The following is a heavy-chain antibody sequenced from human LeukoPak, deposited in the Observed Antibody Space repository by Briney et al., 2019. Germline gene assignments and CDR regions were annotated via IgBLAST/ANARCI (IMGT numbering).Heavy chain of an antibody. CDR2: IYYSGSI. Sequence: SETLSLTCTVSGGSISTYYWSWIRQPPGKGLEWIGYIYYSGSINYNPSLKSRVTISVDTSKNQFSLKLSSVTAADTAVYYCARSRGYSYGTTFLDYWGQGTLVTVSS. D-gene: IGHD5-18*01. V-gene: IGHV4-59*08. J-gene: IGHJ4*02. CDR1: GGSISTYY. CDR3: ARSRGYSYGTTFLDY.